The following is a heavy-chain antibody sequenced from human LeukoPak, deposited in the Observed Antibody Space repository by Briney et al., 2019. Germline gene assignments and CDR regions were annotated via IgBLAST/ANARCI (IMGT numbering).Heavy chain of an antibody. D-gene: IGHD2-21*01. Sequence: TPSETLALTCSVSGGSISSSSYYWGWIRQSPGKGLEWIGSMYYRGTSYENSSLKSPLTLSIDTSNNQFSLKLTSVTAADTAVYFCAREYSRSVVACSRPDLWGQGLLVTVS. V-gene: IGHV4-39*02. J-gene: IGHJ4*02. CDR1: GGSISSSSYY. CDR3: AREYSRSVVACSRPDL. CDR2: MYYRGTS.